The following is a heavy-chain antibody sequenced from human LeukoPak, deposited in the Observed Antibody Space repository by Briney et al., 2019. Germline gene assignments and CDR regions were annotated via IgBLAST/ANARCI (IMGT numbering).Heavy chain of an antibody. D-gene: IGHD3-22*01. V-gene: IGHV1-18*01. CDR1: GYTFTIYG. Sequence: ASVTVSFTASGYTFTIYGISWVRQAPGQGREGMGWISAYNGNTDYTQKLQGRDTITTDTATSTAYMELRSLRSDDTAVYYCARDCDRSGYYCYWGQGTLVSVSS. J-gene: IGHJ4*02. CDR2: ISAYNGNT. CDR3: ARDCDRSGYYCY.